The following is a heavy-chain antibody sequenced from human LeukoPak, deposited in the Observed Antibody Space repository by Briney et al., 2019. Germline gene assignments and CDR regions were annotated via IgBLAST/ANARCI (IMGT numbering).Heavy chain of an antibody. CDR1: GYTFTSYD. V-gene: IGHV1-8*03. D-gene: IGHD1-26*01. CDR2: MNPNSGNT. J-gene: IGHJ4*02. Sequence: ASVKVSRKASGYTFTSYDINWVRQATGQGLEWMGWMNPNSGNTGYAQKFQGRVTITRNTSISTAYMELSSLRSEDTAVYYCARGSNSGSYLEYWGQGTLVTVSS. CDR3: ARGSNSGSYLEY.